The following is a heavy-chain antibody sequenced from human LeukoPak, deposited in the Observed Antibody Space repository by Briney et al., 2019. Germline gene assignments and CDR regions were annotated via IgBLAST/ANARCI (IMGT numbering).Heavy chain of an antibody. CDR3: AKVRGLAAGSESFDY. CDR2: IRYDGSDE. D-gene: IGHD6-13*01. CDR1: GFTFHNYG. J-gene: IGHJ4*02. V-gene: IGHV3-30*02. Sequence: GGSLRLSCAASGFTFHNYGIHWVRQAPGKGLEWVTFIRYDGSDEYYADSVKGRFTISRDNSKSTLYLQMNSLRPEDTAMYYYAKVRGLAAGSESFDYWGQGTLVTVSS.